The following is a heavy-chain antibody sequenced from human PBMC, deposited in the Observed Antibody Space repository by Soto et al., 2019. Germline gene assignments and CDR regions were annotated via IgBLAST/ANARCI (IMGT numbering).Heavy chain of an antibody. CDR2: IDPSDSYT. V-gene: IGHV5-10-1*01. CDR3: ARLTNTAMAQDV. CDR1: GYSLTSYW. D-gene: IGHD5-18*01. Sequence: GESLKISCQGSGYSLTSYWISWVRQMPGKGLEWMGRIDPSDSYTNYSPSFQGHVTISADKSISTAYLQWSSLKASDTAMYYCARLTNTAMAQDVWGQGTTVTVSS. J-gene: IGHJ6*02.